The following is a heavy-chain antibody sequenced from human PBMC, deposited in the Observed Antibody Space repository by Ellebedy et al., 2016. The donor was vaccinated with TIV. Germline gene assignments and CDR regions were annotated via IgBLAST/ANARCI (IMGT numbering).Heavy chain of an antibody. CDR2: TYYRSKWNN. CDR3: ARGWLRGWFDP. CDR1: GDSVSTDIG. Sequence: SETLSLTCVISGDSVSTDIGWNWIRQSPSRGLEWLGRTYYRSKWNNDYAVSLKSRITINPDTSKNQFSLQLNSVTPEDTAVYYCARGWLRGWFDPWGQGTLVTVSS. J-gene: IGHJ5*02. D-gene: IGHD5-12*01. V-gene: IGHV6-1*01.